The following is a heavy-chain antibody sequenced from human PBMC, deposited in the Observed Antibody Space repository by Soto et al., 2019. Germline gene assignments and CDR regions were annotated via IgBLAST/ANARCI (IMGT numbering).Heavy chain of an antibody. D-gene: IGHD2-2*01. CDR3: ARGADIVVVPAAPELYYYYGMDV. CDR2: IWYDGSNK. J-gene: IGHJ6*02. CDR1: GFTFSSYG. V-gene: IGHV3-33*01. Sequence: GSLRLSCAASGFTFSSYGMHWVRQAPGKGLEWVAVIWYDGSNKYYADSVKGRFTISRDNSKNTLYLQMNSLRAEDTAVYYCARGADIVVVPAAPELYYYYGMDVWGQGTTVTVSS.